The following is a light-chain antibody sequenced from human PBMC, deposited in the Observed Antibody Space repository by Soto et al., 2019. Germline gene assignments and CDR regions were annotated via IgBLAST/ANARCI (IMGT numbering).Light chain of an antibody. Sequence: QSVLTQPASVSGSPGQSITISCTGTSSDVGGYNYVSWYQLHPGKAPKLMVYEVSNRPSGVSNRFSGSKSGNTASLTISGLHAEDEADYYCSSYTSSTAYVFGTGTKLTVL. CDR3: SSYTSSTAYV. CDR2: EVS. J-gene: IGLJ1*01. V-gene: IGLV2-14*01. CDR1: SSDVGGYNY.